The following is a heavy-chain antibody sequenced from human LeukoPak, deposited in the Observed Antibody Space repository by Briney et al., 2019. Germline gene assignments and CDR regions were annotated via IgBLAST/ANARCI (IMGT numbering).Heavy chain of an antibody. CDR1: GYTFTSYG. Sequence: ASVKVSCKASGYTFTSYGISWVRQAPGQGLEWMGWISTYNGNTNHAQSLQGRVTMTTDTSTSTAYMELRSLRSDDTAMYYCAREGGAGPSRYWGQGTLVTVSS. CDR2: ISTYNGNT. CDR3: AREGGAGPSRY. V-gene: IGHV1-18*01. D-gene: IGHD1-26*01. J-gene: IGHJ4*02.